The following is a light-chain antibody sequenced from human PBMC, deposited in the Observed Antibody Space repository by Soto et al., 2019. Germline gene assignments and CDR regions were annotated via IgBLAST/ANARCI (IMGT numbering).Light chain of an antibody. CDR3: ASYTTTNILL. CDR1: TTDIHDFNS. J-gene: IGLJ1*01. Sequence: QSALTQPASVSGSPGQSITISCSGPTTDIHDFNSISWYQHHPGKAPKLIAYDVTRRPSGVSRRFSGSKSGLTASLTISGLQAEDDADYFCASYTTTNILLFGTATKLTVL. V-gene: IGLV2-14*01. CDR2: DVT.